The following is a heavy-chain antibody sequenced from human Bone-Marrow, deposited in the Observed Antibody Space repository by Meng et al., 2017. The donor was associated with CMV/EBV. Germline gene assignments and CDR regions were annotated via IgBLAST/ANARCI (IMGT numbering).Heavy chain of an antibody. CDR3: SRQKGGSIYYFDY. D-gene: IGHD1-26*01. CDR1: GYSFTSYW. Sequence: GESLKVSCKGSGYSFTSYWIGWVRQMPGKGLEWMGIIYPGDSDTRYSPSFQGQVTISADKSMSTAYLQWSSLKASDTAMYYCSRQKGGSIYYFDYWGQGTLVTVSS. V-gene: IGHV5-51*01. J-gene: IGHJ4*02. CDR2: IYPGDSDT.